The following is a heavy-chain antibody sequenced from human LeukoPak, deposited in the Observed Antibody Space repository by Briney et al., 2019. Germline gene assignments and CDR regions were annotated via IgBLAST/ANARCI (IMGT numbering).Heavy chain of an antibody. CDR1: GGSISSYY. CDR2: IYYSGST. D-gene: IGHD6-13*01. Sequence: SETLSLTCTVSGGSISSYYWSWIRQPPGEGLEWIGYIYYSGSTNYNPSLKSRVTISVDTSKNQFSLKLSSVTAADTAVYYCARDHKGIAALWGQGTLVTVSS. J-gene: IGHJ4*02. CDR3: ARDHKGIAAL. V-gene: IGHV4-59*01.